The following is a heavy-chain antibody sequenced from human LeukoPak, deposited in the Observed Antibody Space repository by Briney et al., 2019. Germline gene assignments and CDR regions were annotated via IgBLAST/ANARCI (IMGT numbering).Heavy chain of an antibody. Sequence: GESLKISCQGSGYSFTSYWIGWVRQMPGKGLEWMGIIYPGDSDTRYSPSFQGQVTISADKSISTAYLQWSSLKASDTAMYYCARQDVLRFSTREVYYYGMDVWGQGTTVTVSS. V-gene: IGHV5-51*01. CDR3: ARQDVLRFSTREVYYYGMDV. CDR2: IYPGDSDT. D-gene: IGHD3-3*01. CDR1: GYSFTSYW. J-gene: IGHJ6*02.